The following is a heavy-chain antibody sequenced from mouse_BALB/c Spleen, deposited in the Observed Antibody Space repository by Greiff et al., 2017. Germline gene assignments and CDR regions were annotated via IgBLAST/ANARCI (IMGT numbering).Heavy chain of an antibody. CDR1: GFTFSDYY. J-gene: IGHJ1*01. CDR2: ISDGGSYT. Sequence: EVKLMESGGGLVQPGGSLKLSCAASGFTFSDYYMYWVRQTPEKRLEWVATISDGGSYTYYPDSVKGRFTISRDNAKNNLYLQMSSLKSEDTAMYYCARGGGPYGYWYFEVWGAGTTVTVSS. D-gene: IGHD1-1*02. CDR3: ARGGGPYGYWYFEV. V-gene: IGHV5-4*02.